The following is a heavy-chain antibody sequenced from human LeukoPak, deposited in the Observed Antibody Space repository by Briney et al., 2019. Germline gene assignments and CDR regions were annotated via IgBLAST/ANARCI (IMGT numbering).Heavy chain of an antibody. J-gene: IGHJ5*02. V-gene: IGHV1-18*04. Sequence: ASVKVSCKASGNTFTSYGISWVRQAPGQGPEWMGWISAYNGNTNYAQKLQGRVTMTTDTSTSTAYMELRSLRSDDTAVYYCARVSGGDIVVVVAATLENWFDPWGQGTLVTVSP. D-gene: IGHD2-15*01. CDR2: ISAYNGNT. CDR1: GNTFTSYG. CDR3: ARVSGGDIVVVVAATLENWFDP.